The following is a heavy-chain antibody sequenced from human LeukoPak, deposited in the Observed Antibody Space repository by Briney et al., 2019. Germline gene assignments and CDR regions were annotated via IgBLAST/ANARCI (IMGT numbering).Heavy chain of an antibody. CDR3: AVRARAYYYYMDV. CDR2: MNPNSGNT. CDR1: GYTFTSYD. J-gene: IGHJ6*03. Sequence: ASVKVSCKASGYTFTSYDINWVRQATGQGLGWMGWMNPNSGNTGYAQKFQGRVTITRNTSISTAYMELSSLRSEDTAVYYCAVRARAYYYYMDVWGKGTTVTVSS. V-gene: IGHV1-8*03.